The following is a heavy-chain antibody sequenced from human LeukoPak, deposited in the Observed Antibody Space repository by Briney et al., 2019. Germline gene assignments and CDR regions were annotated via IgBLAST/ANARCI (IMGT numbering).Heavy chain of an antibody. CDR3: VRLDEAFDN. CDR1: GFTFSRYW. Sequence: QPGGSLRLSCAASGFTFSRYWLGWVRQAPGRGLEWVANIKYDGNDIFYVDSVKGRFTISRDNAKNSLYLQMNNLRAEDTSMYYCVRLDEAFDNWGQGTLVTVSS. J-gene: IGHJ4*02. CDR2: IKYDGNDI. V-gene: IGHV3-7*01. D-gene: IGHD5-24*01.